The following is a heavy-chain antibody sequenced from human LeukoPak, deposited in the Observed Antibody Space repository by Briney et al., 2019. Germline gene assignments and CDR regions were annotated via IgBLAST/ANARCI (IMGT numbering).Heavy chain of an antibody. CDR3: AKGGSCGGSCYYFDY. V-gene: IGHV3-33*06. D-gene: IGHD2-15*01. Sequence: QPGRSLRLSCAASGFTFNNYGMHWVRQAPGKGLEWVALIWYDGTDKYYADSVKGRFTISRDNSKNTLYLQMNSLRAEDTAVYYCAKGGSCGGSCYYFDYWGQGTLVTVSS. CDR2: IWYDGTDK. J-gene: IGHJ4*02. CDR1: GFTFNNYG.